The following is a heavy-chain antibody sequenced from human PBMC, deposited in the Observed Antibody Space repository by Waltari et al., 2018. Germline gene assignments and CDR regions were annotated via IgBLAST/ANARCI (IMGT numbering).Heavy chain of an antibody. J-gene: IGHJ4*02. Sequence: VQLLESGPGPVKASGTLSLTRAFPGYPIDSFYYLGWIRQPPGQGLEWIGAVYESGSTYYNPSLRSRVTISVDTPKNEFSQKMTSVTAADTAVYYCARVWGNYRSLDYWGQGTLVTVSS. CDR2: VYESGST. CDR1: GYPIDSFYY. CDR3: ARVWGNYRSLDY. V-gene: IGHV4-38-2*01. D-gene: IGHD3-16*02.